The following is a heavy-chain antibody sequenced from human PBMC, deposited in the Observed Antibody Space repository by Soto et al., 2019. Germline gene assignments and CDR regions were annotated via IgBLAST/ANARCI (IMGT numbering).Heavy chain of an antibody. CDR3: VKRRRDGGHFDY. V-gene: IGHV3-23*01. Sequence: AGGSLRLSCAASGFTFSSYAMGWVRQGPGEGLEWVAVVSIGGSTHYADSVRGRFTISRDNSKNTLSLQMNSLTAEDTAVYFCVKRRRDGGHFDYWGQGALVPVSS. CDR1: GFTFSSYA. J-gene: IGHJ4*02. CDR2: VSIGGST. D-gene: IGHD4-17*01.